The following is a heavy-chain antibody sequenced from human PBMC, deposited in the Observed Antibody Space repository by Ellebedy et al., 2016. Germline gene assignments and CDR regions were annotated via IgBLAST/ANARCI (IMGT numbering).Heavy chain of an antibody. Sequence: ASVKVSCKPSGYAFTSYGISWVRQAPGQGLEWMGWISAYNDNTNYAQKFQGRVTMTRNTSIGTAYMELSSLRSEDTAVYYCATAGNYGKKGYFDYWGQGTLVTVSS. CDR2: ISAYNDNT. CDR1: GYAFTSYG. CDR3: ATAGNYGKKGYFDY. D-gene: IGHD1-7*01. J-gene: IGHJ4*02. V-gene: IGHV1-18*01.